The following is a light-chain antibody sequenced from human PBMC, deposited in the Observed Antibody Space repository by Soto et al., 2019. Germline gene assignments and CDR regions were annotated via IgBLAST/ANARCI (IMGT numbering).Light chain of an antibody. V-gene: IGKV3-11*01. CDR1: QSINSY. CDR3: QQRNEWPLT. Sequence: LTQSPSSLSLSPGERATLSCRASQSINSYLAWYQQKPGQAPRLFIYDASNRATGIPARFSGSGSGTDFTLTISSLEPEDFAVYYCQQRNEWPLTFGQGTRLEIK. CDR2: DAS. J-gene: IGKJ5*01.